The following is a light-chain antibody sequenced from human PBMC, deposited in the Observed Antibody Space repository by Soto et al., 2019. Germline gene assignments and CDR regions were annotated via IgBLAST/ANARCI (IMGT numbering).Light chain of an antibody. CDR3: QQYGSSPRIT. J-gene: IGKJ5*01. Sequence: EFVLTQSPGTLSLSPGERATLSCRAIQSVSSGYLAWYQQKPGQAPRLLIYGASSRATGIPDRFSGSGSGTDFTLTISRLEPEDFAVYYCQQYGSSPRITFGQGTRLENK. V-gene: IGKV3-20*01. CDR1: QSVSSGY. CDR2: GAS.